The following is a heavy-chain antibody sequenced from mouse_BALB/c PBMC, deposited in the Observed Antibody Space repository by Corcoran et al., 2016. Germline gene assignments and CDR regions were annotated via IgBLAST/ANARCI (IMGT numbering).Heavy chain of an antibody. Sequence: EIQLQQTGPERVKPGASVKISCKASGYSFTDYIMLWVKQSHGKSLEWIGNINPYYGSTSYNLKFKGKATLTVDKSSSTAYMQLNSLTSEDSAVYYCARSTFSYGYFDVWGAGTTVTVSS. CDR1: GYSFTDYI. CDR3: ARSTFSYGYFDV. CDR2: INPYYGST. V-gene: IGHV1-39*01. J-gene: IGHJ1*01.